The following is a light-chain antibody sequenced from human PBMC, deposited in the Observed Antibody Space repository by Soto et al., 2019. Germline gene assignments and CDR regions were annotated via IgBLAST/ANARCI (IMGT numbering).Light chain of an antibody. Sequence: EIVLTQSAGTLSLSPGERATLSCRASQSVSSSYLAWYQQKPGQAPRLLMYGASSRATGISDRFSGSGSGTNFPLTISRLEPEDFAVYYCQQYDSSPKTFGQGTKVDIK. CDR2: GAS. CDR1: QSVSSSY. J-gene: IGKJ1*01. CDR3: QQYDSSPKT. V-gene: IGKV3-20*01.